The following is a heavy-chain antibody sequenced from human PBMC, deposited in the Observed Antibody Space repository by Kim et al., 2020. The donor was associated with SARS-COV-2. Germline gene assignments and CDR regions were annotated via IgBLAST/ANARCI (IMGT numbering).Heavy chain of an antibody. CDR1: GFTLRNYW. J-gene: IGHJ5*02. CDR2: IEKDGSHK. V-gene: IGHV3-7*01. D-gene: IGHD2-15*01. Sequence: GGSLRLSCAASGFTLRNYWMNWVRQAPGKGLEWVANIEKDGSHKNYVDSVRGRFTISIDDAENSFYLPMNSLRAEDTAVYYCATDAAGDATWGQGTLVTVSS. CDR3: ATDAAGDAT.